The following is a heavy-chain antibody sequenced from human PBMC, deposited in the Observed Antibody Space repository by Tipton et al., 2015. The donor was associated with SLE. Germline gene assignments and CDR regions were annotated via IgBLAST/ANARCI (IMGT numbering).Heavy chain of an antibody. CDR2: IYTSGST. CDR1: GGSISSGSYF. V-gene: IGHV4-61*09. J-gene: IGHJ6*02. CDR3: VRQGGTMGPYHRIDF. Sequence: TLSLTCTVSGGSISSGSYFWSWFRQPAGKGLEWIGHIYTSGSTNYNPSLKSRVTISVDTSKNQYSLRLTSVTAADTAVYYCVRQGGTMGPYHRIDFWGQGTTVTVSS. D-gene: IGHD4/OR15-4a*01.